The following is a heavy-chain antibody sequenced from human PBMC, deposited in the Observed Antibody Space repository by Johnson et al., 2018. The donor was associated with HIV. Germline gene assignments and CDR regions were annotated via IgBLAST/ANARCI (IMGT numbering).Heavy chain of an antibody. J-gene: IGHJ3*02. Sequence: QVQLVESGGGVVQPGKSLSLSCAASGFTFSSYAMHWVRQAPGKGLEWVAVISYDGSNKYYADSVKGRFTISRDNSKNTLYLQMNSLRAEDTAVYYCARGMNGDAFDIWGQGTMVTVSS. CDR3: ARGMNGDAFDI. CDR1: GFTFSSYA. CDR2: ISYDGSNK. D-gene: IGHD1-1*01. V-gene: IGHV3-30*14.